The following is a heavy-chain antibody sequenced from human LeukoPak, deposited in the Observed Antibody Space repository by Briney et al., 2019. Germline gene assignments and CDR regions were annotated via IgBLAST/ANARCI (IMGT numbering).Heavy chain of an antibody. CDR1: GYSISSGYY. Sequence: SETLSLTCTVSGYSISSGYYWGWIRQPPGKGLEWIGSIYHSGSTYYNPSLKSRVTISVDTSKNQFSLKLSSVTAADTAVYYCASSIGYSSSWYQSNYYYYYYMDVWGKGTTVTVSS. CDR3: ASSIGYSSSWYQSNYYYYYYMDV. V-gene: IGHV4-38-2*02. CDR2: IYHSGST. D-gene: IGHD6-13*01. J-gene: IGHJ6*03.